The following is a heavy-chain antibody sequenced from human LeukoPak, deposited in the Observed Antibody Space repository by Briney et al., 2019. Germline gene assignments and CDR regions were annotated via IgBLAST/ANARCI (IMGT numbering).Heavy chain of an antibody. CDR2: ISYDGSNK. V-gene: IGHV3-30-3*01. CDR3: ARRDGMDV. Sequence: PSGGSLRLSCAASGFTFSSYAMHWVRQAPGKGLEWVAVISYDGSNKYYADSVKGRFTISRDNSKNTLYLQMNSLRAEDTAVYYCARRDGMDVWGQGTTVTVSS. J-gene: IGHJ6*02. CDR1: GFTFSSYA.